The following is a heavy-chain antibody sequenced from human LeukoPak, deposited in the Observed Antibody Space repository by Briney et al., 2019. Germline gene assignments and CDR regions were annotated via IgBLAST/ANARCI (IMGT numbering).Heavy chain of an antibody. CDR3: ARGPVVVTAIPSGCFQH. CDR1: GGSFSGYY. D-gene: IGHD2-21*02. Sequence: SETLSLTCAVYGGSFSGYYWSWIRQPPGKGLEWIGEINHSGSTNYNPSLKSRVTISVDTSKNQFSLKLSSVTAADTAVYYCARGPVVVTAIPSGCFQHWGQGTLVTVSS. CDR2: INHSGST. V-gene: IGHV4-34*01. J-gene: IGHJ1*01.